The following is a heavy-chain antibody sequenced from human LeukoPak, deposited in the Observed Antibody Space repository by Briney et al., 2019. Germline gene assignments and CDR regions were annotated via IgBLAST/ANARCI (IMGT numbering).Heavy chain of an antibody. CDR1: GYTFTSYS. Sequence: ASVQVSCQELGYTFTSYSVHWVRQAPGQGLERMGIINPSGGRTIYAQKFKDRITMTRNTSTNTVYMDVLSLHSGDTAGYYCARRACNSTSCYSNWFDPWGQGTLVIVSS. D-gene: IGHD2-2*01. J-gene: IGHJ5*02. CDR2: INPSGGRT. CDR3: ARRACNSTSCYSNWFDP. V-gene: IGHV1-46*01.